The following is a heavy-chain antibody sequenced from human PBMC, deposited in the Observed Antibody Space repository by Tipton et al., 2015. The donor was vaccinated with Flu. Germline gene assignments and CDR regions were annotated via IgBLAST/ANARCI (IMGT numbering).Heavy chain of an antibody. V-gene: IGHV1-18*01. Sequence: QLVQSGAEVKKPGASVKVSCKASGYTFTSYGISWVRQAPGQGLEWMGWISGYNGNTNFAQKFQGRVTLTTDTSTSTVYMELRSLRSDDTAVYYCARDGAGLLVWLGYRLDHWGQGTLVTVSS. D-gene: IGHD3-10*01. CDR1: GYTFTSYG. J-gene: IGHJ4*02. CDR2: ISGYNGNT. CDR3: ARDGAGLLVWLGYRLDH.